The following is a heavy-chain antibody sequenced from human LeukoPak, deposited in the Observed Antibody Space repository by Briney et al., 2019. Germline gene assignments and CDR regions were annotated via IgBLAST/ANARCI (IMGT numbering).Heavy chain of an antibody. CDR3: ARGGDYGVKIDH. CDR2: ISNFGDII. Sequence: GGSLRLSCAASGFTFSHYEMSWVRQAPGKGLEWISHISNFGDIIHYADSVEGRFTISRDNAKNSLYLQMNSLRAEDTAVYYCARGGDYGVKIDHWGQGTLVTVSS. V-gene: IGHV3-48*03. CDR1: GFTFSHYE. D-gene: IGHD4-17*01. J-gene: IGHJ4*02.